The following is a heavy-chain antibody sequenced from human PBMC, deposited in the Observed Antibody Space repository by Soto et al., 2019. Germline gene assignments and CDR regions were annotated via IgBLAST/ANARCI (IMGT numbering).Heavy chain of an antibody. Sequence: QGQLVQSGAEVKKPGSSVKVSCRASGATFTNSVITWVRKGPGQGLEFMGGIIPLLGTVDYAENFQGRVTLTRDKVTETVYLEMGRLRFDDPAVYFWAGAGLRRSHHSYRFFGVDGWGHGTTVSV. D-gene: IGHD3-16*01. CDR3: AGAGLRRSHHSYRFFGVDG. CDR2: IIPLLGTV. CDR1: GATFTNSV. V-gene: IGHV1-69*06. J-gene: IGHJ6*02.